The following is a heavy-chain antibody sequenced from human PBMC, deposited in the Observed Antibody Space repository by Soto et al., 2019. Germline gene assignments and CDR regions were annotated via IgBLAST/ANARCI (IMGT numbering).Heavy chain of an antibody. Sequence: EAQLVESGGGLVQPGGSLRLSCEASGFSLGSYWMTWVGQAPGKGLEWVANIKKDGSRTSYLDSVRGRFTISRDNVRNSLSLQMDSLRAEDTGLYFCARDVSPGTSTLYLDAFDIWGQGTMVTVSS. V-gene: IGHV3-7*05. CDR3: ARDVSPGTSTLYLDAFDI. D-gene: IGHD2-8*01. CDR2: IKKDGSRT. J-gene: IGHJ3*02. CDR1: GFSLGSYW.